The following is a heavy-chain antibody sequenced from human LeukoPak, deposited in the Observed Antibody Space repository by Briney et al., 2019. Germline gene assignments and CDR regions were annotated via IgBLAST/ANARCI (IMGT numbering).Heavy chain of an antibody. CDR3: ARDRRHIYSSGWLVDL. J-gene: IGHJ4*02. CDR2: INTNTGNP. Sequence: ASVKVSCKASGYTFTTYTMNWVRQAPGQGLEWMGWINTNTGNPTYAQGFTGRFVFSLDTSVSTAYLQVSSLKAEDTAVYYCARDRRHIYSSGWLVDLWGQGTLVTVSS. V-gene: IGHV7-4-1*02. CDR1: GYTFTTYT. D-gene: IGHD6-19*01.